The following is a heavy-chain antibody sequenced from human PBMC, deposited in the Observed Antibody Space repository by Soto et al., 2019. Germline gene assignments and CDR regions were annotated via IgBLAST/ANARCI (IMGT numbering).Heavy chain of an antibody. Sequence: EVQLVESGGGLIQPGGSLRLSCAASGFTVSSNYMSWFRQAPGKGLEWVSLISGGGSTYYSDSVKGRFTISRDNYKNTLNLVMKSLRAEDTAVYYCARGSPSMTYFGEYYFDFWGQGSLVTVSS. D-gene: IGHD3-16*01. V-gene: IGHV3-53*01. CDR1: GFTVSSNY. J-gene: IGHJ4*02. CDR2: ISGGGST. CDR3: ARGSPSMTYFGEYYFDF.